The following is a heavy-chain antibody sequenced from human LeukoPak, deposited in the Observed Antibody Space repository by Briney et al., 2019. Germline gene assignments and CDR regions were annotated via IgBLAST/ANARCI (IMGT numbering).Heavy chain of an antibody. Sequence: GESLRLSCAASGFTFSRYWMSWVRQAPGKGLEWVSGINWNGGSTGYADSVKGRFTISRDNAKNSLYLQMNSLRAEDTALYHCARDQRSAAAVPNWFDPWGQGTLVTVSS. CDR2: INWNGGST. CDR1: GFTFSRYW. J-gene: IGHJ5*02. CDR3: ARDQRSAAAVPNWFDP. D-gene: IGHD6-13*01. V-gene: IGHV3-20*01.